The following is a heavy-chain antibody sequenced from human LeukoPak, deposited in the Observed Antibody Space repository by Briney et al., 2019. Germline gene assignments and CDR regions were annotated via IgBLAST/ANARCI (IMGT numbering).Heavy chain of an antibody. CDR2: IIPIFGTA. J-gene: IGHJ6*02. Sequence: GASVKVSCKASGGTFSSYAISWVRQAPGQGLEWMGGIIPIFGTANYAQKFQGRVTITADESTSTAYMELSSLRSEDTAVNYCAPGDYGEVDVWGQGTTVTVSS. CDR3: APGDYGEVDV. V-gene: IGHV1-69*13. D-gene: IGHD4-17*01. CDR1: GGTFSSYA.